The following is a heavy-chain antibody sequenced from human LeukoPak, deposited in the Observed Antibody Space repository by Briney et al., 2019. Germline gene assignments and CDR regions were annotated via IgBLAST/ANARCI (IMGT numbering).Heavy chain of an antibody. CDR3: ARDSAAAGGLSFDY. D-gene: IGHD6-13*01. CDR1: GYSFIGYY. V-gene: IGHV1-2*02. J-gene: IGHJ4*02. CDR2: INLNSGGT. Sequence: ASVKAFCRASGYSFIGYYMHWVRQAPGQGLEWMGWINLNSGGTKYAQKFQGRVTMTRDTSISTVYMELSRLRSDDTAVYYCARDSAAAGGLSFDYWGQGTLATVSS.